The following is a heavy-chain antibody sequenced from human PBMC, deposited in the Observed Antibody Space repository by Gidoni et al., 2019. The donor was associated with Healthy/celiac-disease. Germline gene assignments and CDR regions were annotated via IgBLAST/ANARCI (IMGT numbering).Heavy chain of an antibody. CDR1: GFTFSRYW. V-gene: IGHV3-7*03. D-gene: IGHD3-16*02. Sequence: EVQLVESGGGCVQPGGSLRLFCAASGFTFSRYWMIWVRQAQGKGRDWVANIKQDGSEKYYVDSVKGRFTIARDNAKNSLYLQMNSLRAEDTAVYYCARDSMITFGGVIAFDYWGQGTLVTVSS. J-gene: IGHJ4*02. CDR3: ARDSMITFGGVIAFDY. CDR2: IKQDGSEK.